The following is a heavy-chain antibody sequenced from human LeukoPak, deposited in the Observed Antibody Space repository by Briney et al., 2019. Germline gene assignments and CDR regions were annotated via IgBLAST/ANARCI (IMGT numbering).Heavy chain of an antibody. J-gene: IGHJ4*02. Sequence: SETLSLTCTVAGGSIIRYYSSWVRQPPGKGLEWIGCIYYSVSTTYNPSLKSRVTLSVDTSKNQFSLKLSSVTAADKAVYYCARLYSYGRYLYYFDFWGKGNLVTVSS. D-gene: IGHD5-18*01. CDR3: ARLYSYGRYLYYFDF. CDR1: GGSIIRYY. CDR2: IYYSVST. V-gene: IGHV4-59*01.